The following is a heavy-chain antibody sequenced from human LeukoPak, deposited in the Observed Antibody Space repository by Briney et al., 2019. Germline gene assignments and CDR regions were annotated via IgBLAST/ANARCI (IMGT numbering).Heavy chain of an antibody. J-gene: IGHJ4*02. CDR3: ARDYSPPHYYDSSGYFDS. D-gene: IGHD3-22*01. CDR2: ISTSSRYI. V-gene: IGHV3-21*01. CDR1: QFTFSSYS. Sequence: GGSLRLSCTASQFTFSSYSLNWVRQAPGKGLEWVSSISTSSRYIYYADSVKGRFTISRDNAKNSLFLQMNSLRAEDTAVYYCARDYSPPHYYDSSGYFDSWGQGTLVTVSP.